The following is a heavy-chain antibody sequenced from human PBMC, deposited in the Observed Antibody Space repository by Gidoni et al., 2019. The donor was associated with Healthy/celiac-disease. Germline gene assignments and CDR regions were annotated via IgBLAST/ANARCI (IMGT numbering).Heavy chain of an antibody. V-gene: IGHV3-30-3*01. CDR1: GFPFSSYA. D-gene: IGHD3-9*01. CDR2: ISYDGSNK. J-gene: IGHJ4*02. Sequence: QVQLVESGGGVVQPGRSLRLSWPASGFPFSSYAMHWVRQAPSKGLEWVAVISYDGSNKYYADSVKGRFTISRDNSKNTLYLQMNSLRAEDTAVYYCARPSSFDWFVPTDYWGQGTLVTVSS. CDR3: ARPSSFDWFVPTDY.